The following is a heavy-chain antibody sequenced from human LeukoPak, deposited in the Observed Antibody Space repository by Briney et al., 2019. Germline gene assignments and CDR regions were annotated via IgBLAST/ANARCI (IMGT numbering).Heavy chain of an antibody. D-gene: IGHD3-10*01. CDR1: GFTFSTYS. V-gene: IGHV3-48*04. Sequence: GGSLRLSCAASGFTFSTYSMNWVRQAPGEGLEWVSYINSDSGTIYYAASVKGRFTISRDNARNSLYLQMNSLRAEDTAVYYCARENGGSGSYWGQGTLVTVSS. CDR3: ARENGGSGSY. J-gene: IGHJ4*02. CDR2: INSDSGTI.